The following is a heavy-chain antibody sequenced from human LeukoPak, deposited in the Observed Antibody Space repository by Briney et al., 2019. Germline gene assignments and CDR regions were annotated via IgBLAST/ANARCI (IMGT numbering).Heavy chain of an antibody. CDR1: GGTFSSYA. Sequence: ASVKVSCKASGGTFSSYAISWVRQAPGRGLEWMGRIIPILGIANYAQKFQGRLTITADKSTSTAYMELSSLRSEDTAVYYCARREEKEQWLRTPYYYYGMDVWGQGTTVTVSS. CDR2: IIPILGIA. CDR3: ARREEKEQWLRTPYYYYGMDV. J-gene: IGHJ6*02. V-gene: IGHV1-69*04. D-gene: IGHD6-19*01.